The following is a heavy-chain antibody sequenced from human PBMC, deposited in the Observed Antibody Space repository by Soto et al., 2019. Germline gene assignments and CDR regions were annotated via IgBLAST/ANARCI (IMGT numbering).Heavy chain of an antibody. V-gene: IGHV1-3*01. Sequence: VASVKVSCKASGYTFTSYAMHWVRQAPGQRLEWMGWINAGNGNTKYSQKFQGRVTITRDTSASTAYMELSSLRSEDTAVYYCARKYDILTGYHFDYWGQGTLVTVSS. J-gene: IGHJ4*02. D-gene: IGHD3-9*01. CDR3: ARKYDILTGYHFDY. CDR1: GYTFTSYA. CDR2: INAGNGNT.